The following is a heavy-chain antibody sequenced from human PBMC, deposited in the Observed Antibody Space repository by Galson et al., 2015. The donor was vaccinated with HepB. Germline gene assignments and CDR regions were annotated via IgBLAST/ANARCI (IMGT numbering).Heavy chain of an antibody. V-gene: IGHV4-31*03. CDR1: GGSISRSGFY. CDR3: ARDQGNWNDGNWFDP. J-gene: IGHJ5*02. Sequence: TLSLTCTVSGGSISRSGFYWSWIRQYPGRGLEWIGYIYYSGSTYYNPSLKSRVTISIDMPKNQFSLKMNSVTAADTAVYYCARDQGNWNDGNWFDPWGQGTLVTVSS. D-gene: IGHD1-1*01. CDR2: IYYSGST.